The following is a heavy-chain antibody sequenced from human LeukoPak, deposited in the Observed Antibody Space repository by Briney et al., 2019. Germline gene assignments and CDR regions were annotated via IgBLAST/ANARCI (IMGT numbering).Heavy chain of an antibody. CDR2: ISSSSSYI. J-gene: IGHJ6*03. V-gene: IGHV3-21*01. CDR1: GFTFSRYA. D-gene: IGHD1-1*01. CDR3: ERETERDADYYYYYMDV. Sequence: PGGSLRLSCAASGFTFSRYAMSWVRQAPGKGLEWVSSISSSSSYIYYADSVKGRFTISRDNAKNSLYLQMNSLRAEDTAVYSCERETERDADYYYYYMDVWGKGTTVTVSS.